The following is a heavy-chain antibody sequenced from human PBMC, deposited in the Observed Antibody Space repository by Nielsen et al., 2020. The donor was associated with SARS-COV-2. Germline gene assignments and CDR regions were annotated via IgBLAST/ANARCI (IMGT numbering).Heavy chain of an antibody. Sequence: GGSLRLSCAASGFTFSSYAMSWVRQAPGKGLEWVSAISGSGGSTYYADSVKGRFTISRDNSKNTLYLQMNSLRAEDTAVYYCARPLHGSSGWYFQHWGQGTLVTVSS. CDR1: GFTFSSYA. V-gene: IGHV3-23*01. CDR2: ISGSGGST. CDR3: ARPLHGSSGWYFQH. D-gene: IGHD6-19*01. J-gene: IGHJ1*01.